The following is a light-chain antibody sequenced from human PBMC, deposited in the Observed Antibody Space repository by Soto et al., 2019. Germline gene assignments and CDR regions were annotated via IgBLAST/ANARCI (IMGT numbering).Light chain of an antibody. Sequence: EIVMTQSPATLPVSPGERATLSCRASQSISSNLAWYQQKPGQAPRLLIYGASTRATGLPARFSGSGSGTEFTLTINSLQSEDFVVYYCQQYNNWPLTFGGGTKVEIK. V-gene: IGKV3-15*01. CDR3: QQYNNWPLT. J-gene: IGKJ4*01. CDR2: GAS. CDR1: QSISSN.